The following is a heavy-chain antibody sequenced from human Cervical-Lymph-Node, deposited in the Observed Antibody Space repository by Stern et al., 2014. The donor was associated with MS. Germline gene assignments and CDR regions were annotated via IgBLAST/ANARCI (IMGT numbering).Heavy chain of an antibody. Sequence: VQLLESGAEVKKPGSSVKVSCKASGGTFSNYTISWVRQAPGQGLEWMGEIIPIFGTATYAQKFQGRVTITADESTSTVYMELSSLRSDDTAVYYCARYSGWGQGTLVTVSS. CDR1: GGTFSNYT. J-gene: IGHJ4*02. CDR2: IIPIFGTA. CDR3: ARYSG. D-gene: IGHD2-21*01. V-gene: IGHV1-69*01.